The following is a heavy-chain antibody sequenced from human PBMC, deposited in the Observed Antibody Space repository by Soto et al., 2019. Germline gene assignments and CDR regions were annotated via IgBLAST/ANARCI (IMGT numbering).Heavy chain of an antibody. CDR3: ARGAADYGNAFDI. D-gene: IGHD4-17*01. CDR1: GGSITRGGYY. J-gene: IGHJ3*02. CDR2: IYYSGNT. V-gene: IGHV4-31*03. Sequence: QVQLQESGPGLVKPSQTLSLTCTVSGGSITRGGYYWTWIRQFPGKGLEWLAHIYYSGNTYYNPSLKSRLSISQDTSTNQFSLSLTSVTVADTAVYYCARGAADYGNAFDIWGQGTLVTVSS.